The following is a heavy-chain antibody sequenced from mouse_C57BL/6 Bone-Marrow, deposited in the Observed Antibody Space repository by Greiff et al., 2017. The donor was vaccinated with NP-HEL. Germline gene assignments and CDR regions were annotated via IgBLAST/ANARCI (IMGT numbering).Heavy chain of an antibody. CDR1: GFTFSSYG. CDR2: ISSGGSYT. CDR3: ARHDLLGAMDY. V-gene: IGHV5-6*01. J-gene: IGHJ4*01. Sequence: EVKLQESGGDLVKPGGSLKLSCAASGFTFSSYGMSWVRQTPDKRLEWVATISSGGSYTYYPDSVKGRFTISRDNAKNTLYLQMSSLKSEDTAMYYCARHDLLGAMDYWGQGTSVTVSS. D-gene: IGHD2-1*01.